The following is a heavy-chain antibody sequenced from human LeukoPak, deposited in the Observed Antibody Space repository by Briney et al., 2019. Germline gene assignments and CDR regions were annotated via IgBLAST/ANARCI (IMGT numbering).Heavy chain of an antibody. V-gene: IGHV1-69*06. Sequence: GSSVKVSCKASGGTFSSYAISWVRQAPGQGLEWMGGVIPIFGTANYAQKFQGRVTITADKSTSTAYMELSSLRSEDTAVYYCARAPDYDYYYGMDVWGKGTTVTVSS. J-gene: IGHJ6*04. CDR3: ARAPDYDYYYGMDV. CDR1: GGTFSSYA. CDR2: VIPIFGTA.